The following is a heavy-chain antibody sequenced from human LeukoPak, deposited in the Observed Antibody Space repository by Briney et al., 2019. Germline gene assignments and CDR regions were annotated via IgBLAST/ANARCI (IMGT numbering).Heavy chain of an antibody. CDR2: ISYDGSNK. D-gene: IGHD3-10*01. CDR1: GFTFSSYG. CDR3: ARGGGYYKRYFDY. V-gene: IGHV3-30*03. J-gene: IGHJ4*02. Sequence: GGSLRLSCAASGFTFSSYGMHWVRQAPGKGLEWVAVISYDGSNKYYADSVKGRFTISRDNSKNTLYLQMNSLRAEDTAVYYCARGGGYYKRYFDYWGQGTLVTVSS.